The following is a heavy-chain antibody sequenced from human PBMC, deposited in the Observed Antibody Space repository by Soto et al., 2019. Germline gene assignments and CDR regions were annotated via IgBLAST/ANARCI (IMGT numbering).Heavy chain of an antibody. CDR1: GGTFSSYT. CDR3: AREGPYDYIWGTNYFDY. Sequence: QVQLVQSGAEVKKPGSSVKVSCKASGGTFSSYTISWVRQAPGQGLEWMGRIIPILGIANYAQKVQGRVTITADKSTSTAYMELSSLRSEDTAVYYCAREGPYDYIWGTNYFDYWGQGTLVTVSS. J-gene: IGHJ4*02. CDR2: IIPILGIA. D-gene: IGHD3-16*01. V-gene: IGHV1-69*08.